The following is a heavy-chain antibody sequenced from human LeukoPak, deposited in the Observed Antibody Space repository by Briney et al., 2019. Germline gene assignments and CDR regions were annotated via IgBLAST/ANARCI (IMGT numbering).Heavy chain of an antibody. CDR1: GFTFSDYY. D-gene: IGHD3-22*01. CDR2: ISSGSTYT. J-gene: IGHJ4*02. Sequence: PGGSLRLSYAASGFTFSDYYMSWIRQAPGKGLEWVSYISSGSTYTNYADSVKGRFTISRDDAKNSLYLQMNSLRAEDTAVYYCARLSANSSAYLFDYWGQGTLVTVSS. CDR3: ARLSANSSAYLFDY. V-gene: IGHV3-11*06.